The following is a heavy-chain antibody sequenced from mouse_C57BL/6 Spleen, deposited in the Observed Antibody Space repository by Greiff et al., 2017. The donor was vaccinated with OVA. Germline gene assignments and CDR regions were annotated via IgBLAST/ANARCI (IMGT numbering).Heavy chain of an antibody. J-gene: IGHJ3*01. D-gene: IGHD4-1*01. CDR1: GYTFTDYN. CDR3: ARWDLTGFAY. CDR2: INPNNGGT. Sequence: VQLQESGPELVKPGASVKIPCKASGYTFTDYNMDWVKQSHGKSLEWIGDINPNNGGTIYNQKFKGKATLTVDKSSSTAYMELRSLTAEDTADYYCARWDLTGFAYWGQGTLVTVSA. V-gene: IGHV1-18*01.